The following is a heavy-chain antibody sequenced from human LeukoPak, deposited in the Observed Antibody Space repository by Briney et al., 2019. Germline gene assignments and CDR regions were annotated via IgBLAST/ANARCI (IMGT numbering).Heavy chain of an antibody. CDR1: GGSFSGYY. CDR3: ARHGSGAAAGSFDY. CDR2: INHSGST. V-gene: IGHV4-34*01. Sequence: SETLSLTCAVYGGSFSGYYWSWIRQPPGKGLEWIGEINHSGSTNYNPSLKSRVTISVDTSKNQFSLKLSSVTAADTAVYYCARHGSGAAAGSFDYWGQGTLVTVSS. D-gene: IGHD6-13*01. J-gene: IGHJ4*02.